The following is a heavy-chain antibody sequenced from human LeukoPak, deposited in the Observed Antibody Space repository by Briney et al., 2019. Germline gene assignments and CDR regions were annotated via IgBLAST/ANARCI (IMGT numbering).Heavy chain of an antibody. J-gene: IGHJ4*02. V-gene: IGHV3-74*01. CDR2: INSDGSST. Sequence: GGSLRLSCAASGFTFSSYWMHWVRQAPGKGLVWVSRINSDGSSTSYADPVKGRFTISRDNAKNTLHLQMNSLRAEDTAVYYCARGGYSSSWYPHPLYWGQGTLVTVSS. CDR1: GFTFSSYW. CDR3: ARGGYSSSWYPHPLY. D-gene: IGHD6-13*01.